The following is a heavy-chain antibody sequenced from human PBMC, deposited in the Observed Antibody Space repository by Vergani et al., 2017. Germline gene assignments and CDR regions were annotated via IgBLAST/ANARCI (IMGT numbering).Heavy chain of an antibody. Sequence: VQLVESGGGLVKPGGSLRLSCAASGFTFSSYAMGWVRQAPGKGLEWVSGISGSGGSTYYADSVKGRFTISRDNSKNTLYLQMNSLRAEDTAVYYCAKSALHLGYGDYGNYFDYWGQGTLVTVSS. CDR3: AKSALHLGYGDYGNYFDY. CDR1: GFTFSSYA. V-gene: IGHV3-23*04. D-gene: IGHD4-17*01. J-gene: IGHJ4*02. CDR2: ISGSGGST.